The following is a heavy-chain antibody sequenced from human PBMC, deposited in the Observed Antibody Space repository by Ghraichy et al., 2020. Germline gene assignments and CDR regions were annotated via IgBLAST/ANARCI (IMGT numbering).Heavy chain of an antibody. D-gene: IGHD5-12*01. CDR1: EYTFTVYY. Sequence: ASVKVSCTASEYTFTVYYMHWVRQAPGQGLEWMGRINPYMGATKYAQKFHVRVTITRETSIITAYMELSRLRSDDTAVYYCAQSGYDSGDYYYGMDVWGQGTTVTVSS. V-gene: IGHV1-2*06. J-gene: IGHJ6*02. CDR2: INPYMGAT. CDR3: AQSGYDSGDYYYGMDV.